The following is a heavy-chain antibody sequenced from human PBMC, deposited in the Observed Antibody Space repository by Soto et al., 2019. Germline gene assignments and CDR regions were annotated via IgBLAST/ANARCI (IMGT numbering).Heavy chain of an antibody. D-gene: IGHD3-10*01. Sequence: SETLSLTCTVSGGSISSYYWSWIRQPPGKGLEWIGYIYYSGSTNYNPSLKSRVTISVDTSKNQFSLKLSSVTAADTAVYYCARQWEYYYGSGSYYRGNWFDPWGQGTLVTVSS. J-gene: IGHJ5*02. CDR1: GGSISSYY. CDR3: ARQWEYYYGSGSYYRGNWFDP. V-gene: IGHV4-59*08. CDR2: IYYSGST.